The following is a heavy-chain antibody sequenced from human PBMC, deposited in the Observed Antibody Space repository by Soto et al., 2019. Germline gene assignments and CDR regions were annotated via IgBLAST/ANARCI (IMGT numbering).Heavy chain of an antibody. CDR3: ARAGFSTSWLAILATVAHVVEIDY. CDR2: ISAYNGKT. J-gene: IGHJ4*02. D-gene: IGHD6-13*01. Sequence: QVQLLQSGAEVKKTGASVEVSCKAPGYTFISYGISWVRQAPGQVLAWMGWISAYNGKTNYAQKFKGRVTMTTDTATSTVYMELRNLRSDDTAVYYCARAGFSTSWLAILATVAHVVEIDYWGQGTLVTVSS. V-gene: IGHV1-18*01. CDR1: GYTFISYG.